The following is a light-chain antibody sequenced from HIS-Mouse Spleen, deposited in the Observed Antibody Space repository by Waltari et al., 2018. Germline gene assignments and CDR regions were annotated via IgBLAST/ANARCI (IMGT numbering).Light chain of an antibody. CDR1: SSDVGCYNL. V-gene: IGLV2-14*01. CDR3: SSYTSSSPYVV. CDR2: EVS. Sequence: QSALTQPASVSGSPGQSITISCTGTSSDVGCYNLVSWYQQHPGKAPKLMIYEVSNRPSGVSTRFSGSKSGNTASLTISGLQAEDEADYYCSSYTSSSPYVVFGGGTKLTVL. J-gene: IGLJ2*01.